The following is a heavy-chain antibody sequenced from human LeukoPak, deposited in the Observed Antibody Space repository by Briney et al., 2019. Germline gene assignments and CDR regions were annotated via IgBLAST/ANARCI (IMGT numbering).Heavy chain of an antibody. D-gene: IGHD3/OR15-3a*01. J-gene: IGHJ3*02. Sequence: PGGSLRLSCAASGLTFRTYSMSWVRQAPGKGLEWVSAISGSGGSTYYADSVKGRFTISRDNSKNTLDLQMNSLRAEDTAVYYCAKGGLVHPLHIWGQGTMVTVSS. CDR2: ISGSGGST. CDR1: GLTFRTYS. V-gene: IGHV3-23*01. CDR3: AKGGLVHPLHI.